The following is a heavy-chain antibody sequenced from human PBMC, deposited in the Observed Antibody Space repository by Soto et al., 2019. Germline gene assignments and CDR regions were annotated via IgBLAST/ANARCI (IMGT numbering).Heavy chain of an antibody. CDR1: GFTFSSDS. CDR3: ARGLGWRRGPFDF. D-gene: IGHD2-21*01. V-gene: IGHV3-48*02. Sequence: GGSLRLSCAASGFTFSSDSMNWVRQAPGKGLEWLSYISSSSNTIFYADSVKGRFTISRDSANSSLYLQLNSLRDDDTAVYFCARGLGWRRGPFDFWGQGTPVTVSS. CDR2: ISSSSNTI. J-gene: IGHJ4*02.